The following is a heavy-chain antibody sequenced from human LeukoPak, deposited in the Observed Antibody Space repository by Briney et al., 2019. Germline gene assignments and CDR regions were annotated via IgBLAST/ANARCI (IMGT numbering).Heavy chain of an antibody. D-gene: IGHD1-26*01. V-gene: IGHV1-18*01. CDR1: GYTFTSYG. Sequence: ASVKVSCKASGYTFTSYGISWVRQAPAQGLEWMGWISAYNGNTNYAQKLQGRVTMTTDTSTSTAYMELRSLRSDDTAVYYGVRVGEWELLRTNDYSRRETIVTLSS. CDR3: VRVGEWELLRTNDY. J-gene: IGHJ4*02. CDR2: ISAYNGNT.